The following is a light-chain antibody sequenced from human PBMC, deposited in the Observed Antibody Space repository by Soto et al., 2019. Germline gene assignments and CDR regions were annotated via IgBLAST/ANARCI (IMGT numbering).Light chain of an antibody. CDR3: QSYDSSLSGSDVV. Sequence: QSVLTQPPSVSGAPGQRVTISCTGSSSNIGAGYDVHSYQQLPGTAPKLLIYCNSNRPSGVPDRSSGSKSGTSASLAITGLQAENEAFYYCQSYDSSLSGSDVVFGGGTKLTVL. CDR2: CNS. CDR1: SSNIGAGYD. J-gene: IGLJ2*01. V-gene: IGLV1-40*01.